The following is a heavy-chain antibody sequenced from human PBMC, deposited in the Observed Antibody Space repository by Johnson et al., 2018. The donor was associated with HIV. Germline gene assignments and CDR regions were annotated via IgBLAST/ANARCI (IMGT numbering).Heavy chain of an antibody. V-gene: IGHV3-9*01. CDR2: ISWNSGSL. D-gene: IGHD1-1*01. CDR3: ARGDGVTSAFDI. Sequence: EVQVVESGGGVVRPGGSLRLSCAASGFTFDDYGMHWVRQAPGKGLEWVSGISWNSGSLGYADSVKGRFTISRDNAKNSLYLQMSSLRTEDTAVYYCARGDGVTSAFDIWGQGTVVTVSS. CDR1: GFTFDDYG. J-gene: IGHJ3*02.